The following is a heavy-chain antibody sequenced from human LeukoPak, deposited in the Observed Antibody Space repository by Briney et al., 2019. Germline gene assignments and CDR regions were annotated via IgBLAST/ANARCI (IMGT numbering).Heavy chain of an antibody. CDR2: IRNDGGGT. Sequence: GGSLRLSCAASGFIFNNYGLIWVRQAPGKGLEWVSAIRNDGGGTQYADFVKGRFTISRDNSKNTLFLQMSSLRAEGTALYFCAKGSSGYFADLWGQGTLVTVSS. CDR1: GFIFNNYG. V-gene: IGHV3-23*01. J-gene: IGHJ5*02. D-gene: IGHD3-22*01. CDR3: AKGSSGYFADL.